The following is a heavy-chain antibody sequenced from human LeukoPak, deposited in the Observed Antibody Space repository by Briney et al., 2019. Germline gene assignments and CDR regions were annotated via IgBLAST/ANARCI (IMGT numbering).Heavy chain of an antibody. CDR3: AKHSSSSFRTHFDH. D-gene: IGHD6-13*01. V-gene: IGHV3-23*01. J-gene: IGHJ4*02. CDR2: ISGGGVST. Sequence: GGSLRLSCAASGFAFSTFAMTWVRQAPGKGLESVSAISGGGVSTYYADSVKARFTISRDNSKNTLYLQMNSLRAEDTAIYYCAKHSSSSFRTHFDHWGQGTLVTVSS. CDR1: GFAFSTFA.